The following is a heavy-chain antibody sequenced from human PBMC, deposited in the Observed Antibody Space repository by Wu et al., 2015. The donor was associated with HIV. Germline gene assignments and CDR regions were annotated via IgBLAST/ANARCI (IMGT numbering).Heavy chain of an antibody. CDR3: ARDEGATGTTAFDI. J-gene: IGHJ3*02. CDR1: GYTFTNYY. Sequence: QVQLVQSGAEMKKPGASLKVSCKASGYTFTNYYIHWVRQAPGQGLEWMGIINPGGRNITYAQKFQGRVTVTSNTSTNTVYMELSNLRSEDTAVYYCARDEGATGTTAFDIWGQGTMVTVSS. CDR2: INPGGRNI. D-gene: IGHD1-1*01. V-gene: IGHV1-46*01.